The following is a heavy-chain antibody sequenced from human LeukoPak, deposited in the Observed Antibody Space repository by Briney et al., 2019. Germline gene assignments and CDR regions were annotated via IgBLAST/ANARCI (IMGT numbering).Heavy chain of an antibody. D-gene: IGHD2-2*01. CDR3: ARGSYQLLF. CDR2: ISSTSSYT. J-gene: IGHJ4*02. Sequence: GGSLRLSCAASGFTFSDYYMSWIRQVPGKGLEWVSYISSTSSYTKYADSVKGRFTISRDNAKNSLYLQMNSLRAEDTAVYYCARGSYQLLFWGQGTLVTVSS. V-gene: IGHV3-11*06. CDR1: GFTFSDYY.